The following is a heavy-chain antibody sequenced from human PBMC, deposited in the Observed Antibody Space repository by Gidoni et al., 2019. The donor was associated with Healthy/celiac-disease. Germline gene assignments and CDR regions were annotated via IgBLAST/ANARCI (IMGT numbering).Heavy chain of an antibody. CDR1: GGSISSSSYY. CDR2: IYYSGST. J-gene: IGHJ5*02. D-gene: IGHD2-2*01. CDR3: ASLERKEGDCSSTSCP. V-gene: IGHV4-39*01. Sequence: QLQLQESGPGLVKPSETLSLTCTVPGGSISSSSYYWGWIRQPPGKGLEWIGSIYYSGSTYYNPSLKSRVTISVDTSKNQFSLKLSSVTAADTAVYYCASLERKEGDCSSTSCPWGQGTLVTVSS.